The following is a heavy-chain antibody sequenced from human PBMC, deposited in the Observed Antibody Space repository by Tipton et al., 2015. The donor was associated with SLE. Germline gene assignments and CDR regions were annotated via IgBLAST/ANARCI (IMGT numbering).Heavy chain of an antibody. V-gene: IGHV4-39*07. CDR2: MNYIGNT. Sequence: TLSLTCTVSDGSISNSSFYWGWIRQPPGKGLEWIGGMNYIGNTYDHPPLKSRVTISLDTSKNQLSLKLSSVTAADTAIYYCARHAGGLRRSFNDWGQGTLVSVSS. D-gene: IGHD5/OR15-5a*01. J-gene: IGHJ4*02. CDR1: DGSISNSSFY. CDR3: ARHAGGLRRSFND.